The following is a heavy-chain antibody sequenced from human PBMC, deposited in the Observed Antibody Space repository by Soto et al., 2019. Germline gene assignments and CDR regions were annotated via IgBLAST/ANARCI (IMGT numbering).Heavy chain of an antibody. CDR3: ARRVSSSGWYRSNWFDP. Sequence: QVQLVQSGAEVKKPGSSVKVSCKASGGTFSSYAISWVRQAPGQGLEWMGGIIPIFGTANYAQKFQGRVTITADESTSTAYMELSSLRSEDTAVYYWARRVSSSGWYRSNWFDPWGQGTLVTVSS. V-gene: IGHV1-69*12. J-gene: IGHJ5*02. D-gene: IGHD6-19*01. CDR2: IIPIFGTA. CDR1: GGTFSSYA.